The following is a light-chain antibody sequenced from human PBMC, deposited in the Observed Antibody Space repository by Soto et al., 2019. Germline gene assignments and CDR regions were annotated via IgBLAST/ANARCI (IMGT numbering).Light chain of an antibody. CDR1: QGISSY. CDR3: QKYNSAPYT. Sequence: DIQMTQSPSSLSASVGDRVTITCRASQGISSYLAWYQQKPGKVPKLLIYAASTLQSGVPSRFSGSRSGTDFTLNIRILQPEDVATYYCQKYNSAPYTFGQGTKLEIK. V-gene: IGKV1-27*01. CDR2: AAS. J-gene: IGKJ2*01.